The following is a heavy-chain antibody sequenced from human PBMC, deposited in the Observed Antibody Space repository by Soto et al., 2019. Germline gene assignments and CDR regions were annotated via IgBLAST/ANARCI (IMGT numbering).Heavy chain of an antibody. CDR2: IIPIFGTA. CDR1: GGTFSSYA. Sequence: QVQLVQSGAEVKKPGSSVKVSCKASGGTFSSYAISWVRQAPGQGIEWMGGIIPIFGTADYAQKFQGRVTITADESTSTAYMELSSLRSEATAVYYCASHSSLRGYCISTSCYGYYYGMDVWGQGTTVTVSS. J-gene: IGHJ6*02. CDR3: ASHSSLRGYCISTSCYGYYYGMDV. V-gene: IGHV1-69*12. D-gene: IGHD2-2*01.